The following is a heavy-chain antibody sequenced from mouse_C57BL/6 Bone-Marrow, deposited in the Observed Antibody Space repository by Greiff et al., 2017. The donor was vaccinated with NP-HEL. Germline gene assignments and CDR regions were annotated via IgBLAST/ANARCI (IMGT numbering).Heavy chain of an antibody. CDR2: IDPSDSYT. CDR3: ARDWDY. V-gene: IGHV1-69*01. Sequence: VQLQQPGAELVMPGASVKLSCKASGYTFTSYWMHWVKQRPGQGLEWIGEIDPSDSYTNYNQKFKGKSTLTVDKSSSTAYMQLSSLTSEVSAVYYCARDWDYWGQGTTLTVSS. J-gene: IGHJ2*01. CDR1: GYTFTSYW. D-gene: IGHD4-1*01.